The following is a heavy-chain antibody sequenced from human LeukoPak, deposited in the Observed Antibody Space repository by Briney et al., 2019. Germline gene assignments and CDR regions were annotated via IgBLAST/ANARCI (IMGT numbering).Heavy chain of an antibody. J-gene: IGHJ4*02. D-gene: IGHD2/OR15-2a*01. CDR2: INPSGGST. V-gene: IGHV1-46*01. CDR3: VRNRGGWPVIY. CDR1: GYTFTSYY. Sequence: ASVKVSCKASGYTFTSYYMHWVRQAPGQGLEWMGIINPSGGSTSYAQKFQGRVTMTRDMSTSTVYMELSRLRSDDTAIYYCVRNRGGWPVIYWGQGTLVSVSS.